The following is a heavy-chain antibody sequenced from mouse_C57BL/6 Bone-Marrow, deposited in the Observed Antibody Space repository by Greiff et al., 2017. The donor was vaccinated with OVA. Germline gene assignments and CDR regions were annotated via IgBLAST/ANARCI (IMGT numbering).Heavy chain of an antibody. V-gene: IGHV1-9*01. D-gene: IGHD2-10*01. CDR2: ILPGSGST. Sequence: VKLMESGAELMKPGASVKLSCKATGYTFTGYWIEWVKQRPGHGLEWIGEILPGSGSTNYNEKFKGKATFTADTSSNTAYMQLSSLTTEDSAIYYCARGAAYYGNYGFAYWGQGTLVTVSA. CDR3: ARGAAYYGNYGFAY. J-gene: IGHJ3*01. CDR1: GYTFTGYW.